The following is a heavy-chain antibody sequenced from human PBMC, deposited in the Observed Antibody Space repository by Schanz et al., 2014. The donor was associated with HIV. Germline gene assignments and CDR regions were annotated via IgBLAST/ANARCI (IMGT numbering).Heavy chain of an antibody. CDR3: ARGRETVTTYFDF. CDR1: GYSFTSYD. D-gene: IGHD4-17*01. CDR2: VNPKSGNT. Sequence: QVQLVQSGAEVQKPGASVKVSCKASGYSFTSYDINWVRQATGQGLEWMGWVNPKSGNTGYAQKFQGRVTMTRNTSISTAYMELSSLTSEDTAVYYCARGRETVTTYFDFWGQGTLVTVSS. V-gene: IGHV1-8*02. J-gene: IGHJ4*02.